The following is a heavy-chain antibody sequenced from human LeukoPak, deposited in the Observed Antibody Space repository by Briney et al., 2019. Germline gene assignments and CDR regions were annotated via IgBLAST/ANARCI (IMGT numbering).Heavy chain of an antibody. J-gene: IGHJ6*02. CDR1: GGSFSGYY. D-gene: IGHD3-3*01. Sequence: PSETLSLTCAVYGGSFSGYYWSWIRQPPGKGLEWIGEINHSGSTNYNPPLKSRVTISVDTSKNQFSLKLSSVTAADTAVYYCARGGSYFGVVTLFKYYYYYGMDVWGQGTTVTVSS. V-gene: IGHV4-34*01. CDR3: ARGGSYFGVVTLFKYYYYYGMDV. CDR2: INHSGST.